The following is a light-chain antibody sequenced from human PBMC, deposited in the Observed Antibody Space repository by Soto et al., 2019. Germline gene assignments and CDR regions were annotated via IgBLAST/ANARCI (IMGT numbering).Light chain of an antibody. CDR3: CSYAGSSTYV. J-gene: IGLJ1*01. V-gene: IGLV2-23*02. CDR1: SSDVGSYNL. CDR2: EVS. Sequence: QSVLTQPASVSGSPGQSITISCTGTSSDVGSYNLVSWYQQHPGKAPKLMIYEVSKRPSGVSNRFSGSKSGNTASLTFSGLQAEDEADYYCCSYAGSSTYVFGTGTKLTVL.